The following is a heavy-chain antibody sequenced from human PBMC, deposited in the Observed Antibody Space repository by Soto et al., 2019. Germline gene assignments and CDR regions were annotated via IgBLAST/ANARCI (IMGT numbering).Heavy chain of an antibody. J-gene: IGHJ6*02. CDR2: IYCSGST. CDR1: GGSISSGDYY. Sequence: QVQLQESGPGLVKPSQTLSLTCTVSGGSISSGDYYWSWIRQPPGKGLEWIGYIYCSGSTYYNPSLKSRVTISVDTSKNQFSLKLSSVTAADTAVYYCARAGYCSSTSCYALHYYYYGMDVWGQGTTVTVSS. CDR3: ARAGYCSSTSCYALHYYYYGMDV. V-gene: IGHV4-30-4*01. D-gene: IGHD2-2*01.